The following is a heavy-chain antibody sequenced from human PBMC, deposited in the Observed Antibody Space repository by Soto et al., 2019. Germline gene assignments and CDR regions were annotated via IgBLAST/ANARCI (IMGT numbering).Heavy chain of an antibody. CDR2: VHPDSGGT. D-gene: IGHD3-22*01. CDR1: GYIFTDHP. Sequence: ASVKVSCKTSGYIFTDHPIHWVRQSPGQGLQWVGWVHPDSGGTNVAQAFQDRVTMTADTSITTAYMDLARLRPDDTAIFYCARGAQGFFPVSGIYFYFDHWGQGTPVTV. V-gene: IGHV1-2*02. J-gene: IGHJ4*02. CDR3: ARGAQGFFPVSGIYFYFDH.